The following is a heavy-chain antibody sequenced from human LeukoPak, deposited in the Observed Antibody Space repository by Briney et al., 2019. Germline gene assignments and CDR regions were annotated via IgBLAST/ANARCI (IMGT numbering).Heavy chain of an antibody. D-gene: IGHD6-19*01. CDR3: ARAWGRWLAIDP. J-gene: IGHJ5*02. V-gene: IGHV3-53*01. CDR2: IYSGGST. Sequence: GGSLRLSCAASGFTVSSNYMTWVRQAPGKGLEWVSIIYSGGSTSYADSVKGRFTISRDNSNNTLYLQMNGLRTEDTAMYYCARAWGRWLAIDPWGQGTLVTVSS. CDR1: GFTVSSNY.